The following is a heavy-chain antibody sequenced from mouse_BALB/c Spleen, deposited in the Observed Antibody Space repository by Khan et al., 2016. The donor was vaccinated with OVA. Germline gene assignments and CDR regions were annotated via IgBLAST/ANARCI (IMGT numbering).Heavy chain of an antibody. J-gene: IGHJ4*01. CDR1: GFSLTSYG. Sequence: VKLQESGPGLVAPSQSLSITCTVSGFSLTSYGVHWVRQPPGKGLEWLVVIWSDGKTTYNSTLKSRLSISKDNSKSQVFLKMNSLQTDDTAMYYCARNTHMITRVMDYWGQGTSVTVSS. V-gene: IGHV2-6*02. D-gene: IGHD2-4*01. CDR3: ARNTHMITRVMDY. CDR2: IWSDGKT.